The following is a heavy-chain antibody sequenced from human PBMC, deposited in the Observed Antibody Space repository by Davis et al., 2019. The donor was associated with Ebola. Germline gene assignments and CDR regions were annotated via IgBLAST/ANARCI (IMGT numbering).Heavy chain of an antibody. D-gene: IGHD3-3*01. CDR1: GFTFSSYS. Sequence: PGGSLRLSCAASGFTFSSYSMNWVRQAPGKGLEWVSYISSSSSTIYYADSVKGRFTISRDNSKNTLYLQMNSLRAEDTAVYYCASGSYDFWSGYYAYFDYWGQGTLVTVSS. V-gene: IGHV3-48*01. CDR2: ISSSSSTI. CDR3: ASGSYDFWSGYYAYFDY. J-gene: IGHJ4*02.